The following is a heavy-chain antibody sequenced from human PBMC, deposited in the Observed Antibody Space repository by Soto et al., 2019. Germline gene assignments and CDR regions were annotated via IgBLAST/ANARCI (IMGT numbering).Heavy chain of an antibody. V-gene: IGHV4-39*01. CDR3: ARHGYFSDGVCAVHRSSYYYYYVAV. CDR1: GGSISSTSYY. Sequence: SETLSLTCTVSGGSISSTSYYWGWIRQHPGKGLEWIGSIYYSGSTYYNPSLKSRVTISVDTSKNQFSLKLSYVTAADTAVSYCARHGYFSDGVCAVHRSSYYYYYVAVWGKGTTVTVFS. CDR2: IYYSGST. D-gene: IGHD2-8*01. J-gene: IGHJ6*03.